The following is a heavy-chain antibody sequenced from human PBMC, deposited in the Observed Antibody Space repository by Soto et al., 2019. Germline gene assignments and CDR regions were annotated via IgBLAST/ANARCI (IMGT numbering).Heavy chain of an antibody. D-gene: IGHD4-17*01. J-gene: IGHJ6*01. CDR1: GYTFTSNS. CDR2: INVSNGNT. V-gene: IGHV1-18*04. CDR3: AVGLHGDSPLYYYYYGIDV. Sequence: ASVKVSCKASGYTFTSNSIGWVRQAPGQGLEWMGWINVSNGNTKYAQQLQGRVTLTTDTSTSTAYMELSSLRSEDTAVYYCAVGLHGDSPLYYYYYGIDVWGQGTTVTVSS.